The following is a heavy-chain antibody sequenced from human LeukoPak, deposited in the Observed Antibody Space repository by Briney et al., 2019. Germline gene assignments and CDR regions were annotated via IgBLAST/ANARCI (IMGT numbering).Heavy chain of an antibody. CDR1: GFTFSSYA. Sequence: GGSLRLSCAASGFTFSSYAMSWVRQAPGKGLEWVSGISGSANRTYYADSVKGRFTISRDNSKNTLYLQMNSLRAEDTAVYYCAKADYGSTPYYYGMDVWGQGTTVTVSS. D-gene: IGHD4-17*01. CDR2: ISGSANRT. J-gene: IGHJ6*02. CDR3: AKADYGSTPYYYGMDV. V-gene: IGHV3-23*01.